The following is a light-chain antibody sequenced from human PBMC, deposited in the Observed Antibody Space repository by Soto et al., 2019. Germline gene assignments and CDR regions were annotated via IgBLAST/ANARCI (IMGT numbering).Light chain of an antibody. CDR3: QHYGYSLWT. CDR1: QSLTSSY. CDR2: GVS. J-gene: IGKJ1*01. Sequence: IVLEQHSRTLSLAPGETAPLSCKASQSLTSSYLAWYQQRPGQAPSLLIYGVSSRATGIPDRFSGSGSGTDFTLTITRLEPEDFAVYYCQHYGYSLWTFGQGTKVDIK. V-gene: IGKV3-20*01.